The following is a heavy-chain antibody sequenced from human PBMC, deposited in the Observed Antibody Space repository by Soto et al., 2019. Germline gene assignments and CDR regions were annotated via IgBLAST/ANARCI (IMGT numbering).Heavy chain of an antibody. Sequence: SETLSLTSTVSGGSVSSSSYFWGWIRQPPGKGLEWIGNIHYGGTPYYNASLKSRVTISVDTPKNQFSPKLNSVTAADPAVYSCARGLGYYFDSWGQGTLVTVSS. CDR2: IHYGGTP. D-gene: IGHD5-12*01. J-gene: IGHJ4*02. V-gene: IGHV4-39*01. CDR3: ARGLGYYFDS. CDR1: GGSVSSSSYF.